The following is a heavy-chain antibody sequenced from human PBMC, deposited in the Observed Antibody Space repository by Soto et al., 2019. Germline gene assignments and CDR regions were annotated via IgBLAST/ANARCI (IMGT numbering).Heavy chain of an antibody. Sequence: ASVKVSCKASGYSFTGNSMHWVRQAPGQGLEWMGWINPNNGGTNYAQKFQGWVTMTRDTSVSTAYMELRSLRSDDTAVYYCARWTSSSWFLVDYWGQGTLVTVSS. CDR2: INPNNGGT. V-gene: IGHV1-2*04. CDR1: GYSFTGNS. CDR3: ARWTSSSWFLVDY. D-gene: IGHD6-13*01. J-gene: IGHJ4*02.